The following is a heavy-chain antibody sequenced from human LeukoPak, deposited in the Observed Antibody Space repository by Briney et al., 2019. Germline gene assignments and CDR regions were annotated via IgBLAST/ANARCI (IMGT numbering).Heavy chain of an antibody. D-gene: IGHD6-13*01. CDR1: VDSISSYY. J-gene: IGHJ4*02. CDR3: ARGIAAAAKQGGFDF. Sequence: SSETLSLTCSVSVDSISSYYWSWTRRPAGKGLEWIGRIYTTGSTNYNPSLKSRVTMSVDTSKNQFSLKLSSVTAADTAVYYCARGIAAAAKQGGFDFWGQGTLVTVSS. V-gene: IGHV4-4*07. CDR2: IYTTGST.